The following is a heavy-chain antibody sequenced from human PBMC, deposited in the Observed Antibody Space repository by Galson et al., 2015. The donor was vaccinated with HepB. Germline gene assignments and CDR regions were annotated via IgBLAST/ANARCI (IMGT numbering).Heavy chain of an antibody. CDR2: ISYDGSNK. J-gene: IGHJ4*02. V-gene: IGHV3-30-3*01. Sequence: SLRLSCAASGLIFSHYAMHWVRQAPGKGLEWVATISYDGSNKYYADPVRGRFTISRDNSKNTVSLQMNSLSPEATAVYYCARENSGTYYGYFDYWGQGTLVTVSS. CDR3: ARENSGTYYGYFDY. D-gene: IGHD1-26*01. CDR1: GLIFSHYA.